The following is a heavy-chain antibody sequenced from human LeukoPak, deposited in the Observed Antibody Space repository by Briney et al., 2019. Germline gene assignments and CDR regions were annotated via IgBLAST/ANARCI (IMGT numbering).Heavy chain of an antibody. J-gene: IGHJ4*02. D-gene: IGHD3-3*01. Sequence: GGSLRLSCAASGFTFSSYWMHWVRHAPGKGLVWVSRINSDGSSTSYADSVKGRFTISRDNAKNTLYLQMNSLRAEDTAVYYCVRDLPHYDFWSGSPYWGQGTLVTVSS. CDR1: GFTFSSYW. CDR2: INSDGSST. CDR3: VRDLPHYDFWSGSPY. V-gene: IGHV3-74*01.